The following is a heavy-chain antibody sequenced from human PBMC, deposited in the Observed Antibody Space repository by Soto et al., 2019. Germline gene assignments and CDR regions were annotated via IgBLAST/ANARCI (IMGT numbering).Heavy chain of an antibody. CDR2: ISYSGST. CDR1: GGSISSGDYY. J-gene: IGHJ4*02. D-gene: IGHD3-22*01. V-gene: IGHV4-30-4*01. Sequence: PWETLSLTCTVSGGSISSGDYYWNWIRQPPGKGLDWVGYISYSGSTYYNPSLKSRVTISGDTSKQQFSLRVSSVTAADTAVYYCARSPYDTFDYWGQGTLVTVSS. CDR3: ARSPYDTFDY.